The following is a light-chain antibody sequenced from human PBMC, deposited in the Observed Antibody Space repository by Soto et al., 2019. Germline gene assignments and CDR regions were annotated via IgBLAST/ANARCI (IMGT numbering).Light chain of an antibody. CDR1: QSVSSN. CDR3: QQYNNWRGT. J-gene: IGKJ2*01. Sequence: EIVMTQSPATLSVSPGERATLSCRASQSVSSNLAWYQQKPGQAPRLLIYGASTRDTGIPARFSGSGSGTEFTLTISSLQSEDFAVYYCQQYNNWRGTFGQGTKLEIK. V-gene: IGKV3-15*01. CDR2: GAS.